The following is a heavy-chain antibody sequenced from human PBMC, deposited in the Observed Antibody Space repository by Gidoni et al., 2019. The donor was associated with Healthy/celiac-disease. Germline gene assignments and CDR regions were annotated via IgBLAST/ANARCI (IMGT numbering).Heavy chain of an antibody. CDR1: GATFSSYA. V-gene: IGHV1-69*01. CDR3: ARVGDYGDYVWSY. CDR2: IIPIFGTA. J-gene: IGHJ4*02. Sequence: QVQLVQSGAEVKKPGSSVKVSCTASGATFSSYAISWVRQAPGQGLEWMGGIIPIFGTANYAQKFQGRVTITADESTSTAYMELSSLRSEDTAVYYCARVGDYGDYVWSYWGQGTLVTVSS. D-gene: IGHD4-17*01.